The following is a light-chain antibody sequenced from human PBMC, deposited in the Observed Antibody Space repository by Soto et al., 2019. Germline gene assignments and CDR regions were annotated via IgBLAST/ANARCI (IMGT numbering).Light chain of an antibody. CDR2: RNN. V-gene: IGLV1-47*01. J-gene: IGLJ2*01. CDR1: TSNLEDNH. CDR3: GAWDDSLSVVV. Sequence: QSVLTQPPSASGTPGQRVTISCSGNTSNLEDNHVYWYRRLPGTAPRLLLYRNNQRPSGVPDRFSGSKSGTSASLAISGLRSEDEDDYFCGAWDDSLSVVVFGGGTKLTVL.